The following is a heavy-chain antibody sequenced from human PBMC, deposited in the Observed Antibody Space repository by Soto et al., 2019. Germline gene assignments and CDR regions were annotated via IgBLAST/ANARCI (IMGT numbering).Heavy chain of an antibody. D-gene: IGHD6-13*01. Sequence: GGSLRLSCAASGFTFSSYAMHWVRQAPGKGLEWVAVISYDGSNKYYADSVKGRFTISRDNSKNTLYLQMNSLRAEDTAVYYCARDRGPGYSSSYTYGMDVWGQGTTVTVSS. CDR2: ISYDGSNK. CDR1: GFTFSSYA. J-gene: IGHJ6*02. CDR3: ARDRGPGYSSSYTYGMDV. V-gene: IGHV3-30-3*01.